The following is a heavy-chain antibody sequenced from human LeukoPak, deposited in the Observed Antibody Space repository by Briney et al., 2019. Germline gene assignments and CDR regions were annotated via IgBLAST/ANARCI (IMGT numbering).Heavy chain of an antibody. CDR3: ARDQRRAFDI. CDR2: IYYSGST. V-gene: IGHV4-30-4*01. CDR1: GGSISSGDYY. J-gene: IGHJ3*02. Sequence: SETLSHTCTVSGGSISSGDYYWSWIRQPPGKGLEWIGYIYYSGSTYYNPSLKSRVTISVDTSKNQFSLKLSSVTAADTAVYYCARDQRRAFDIWGQGTMVTVSS.